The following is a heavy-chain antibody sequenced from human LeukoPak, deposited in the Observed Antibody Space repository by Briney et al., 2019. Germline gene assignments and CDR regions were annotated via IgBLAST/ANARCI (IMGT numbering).Heavy chain of an antibody. Sequence: GASVKVSCKASGYTFTGFYMHWVRQAPGQGLEWMGWINPKSGGTNSAQKFQGRVTMTRDTSITTVYMELSSLRSDDTAVYYCARGRYSGGYYVDYWGQGTLVTVSS. V-gene: IGHV1-2*02. CDR3: ARGRYSGGYYVDY. D-gene: IGHD1-26*01. CDR1: GYTFTGFY. J-gene: IGHJ4*02. CDR2: INPKSGGT.